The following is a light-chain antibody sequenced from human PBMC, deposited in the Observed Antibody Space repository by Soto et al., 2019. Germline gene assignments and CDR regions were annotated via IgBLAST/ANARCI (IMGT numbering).Light chain of an antibody. CDR1: SSDVGGYNY. CDR2: EVN. CDR3: SSYAGNNRGV. V-gene: IGLV2-8*01. J-gene: IGLJ3*02. Sequence: QSALTQPPSASGSPGQSVTISCTGSSSDVGGYNYISWYQQHPGKAPKLMIYEVNKRPSGVPDRFSGSKSGNTASLTVSGLQAEDKAEYFCSSYAGNNRGVFGGGTKLTVL.